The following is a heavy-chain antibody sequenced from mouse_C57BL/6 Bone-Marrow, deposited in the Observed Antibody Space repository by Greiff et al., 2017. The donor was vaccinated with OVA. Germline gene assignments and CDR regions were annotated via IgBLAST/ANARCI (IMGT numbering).Heavy chain of an antibody. J-gene: IGHJ4*01. CDR2: SRNKANDYTT. CDR3: ARANWDGGYAMDY. V-gene: IGHV7-1*01. D-gene: IGHD4-1*01. CDR1: GFTFSDFY. Sequence: EVQGVESGGGLVQSGRSLRLSCATSGFTFSDFYMEWVRQAPGKGLEWIAASRNKANDYTTEYSASVKGRFIVSRDTSQSILYLQMNALRAEDTAIYYCARANWDGGYAMDYWGQGTSVTVSS.